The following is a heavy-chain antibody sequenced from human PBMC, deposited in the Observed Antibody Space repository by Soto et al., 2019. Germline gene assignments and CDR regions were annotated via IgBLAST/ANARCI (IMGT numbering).Heavy chain of an antibody. Sequence: GGSLRLSCAASGFTVSSNYMSWVRQAPGKGLEWVSVIYSGGSTYYADSVKGRFTISRDNAKNTMSLQMNSLRAEDTAVYYCARVLKSSGWDNDVFDIWGQGTMVTVSS. V-gene: IGHV3-53*01. J-gene: IGHJ3*02. CDR3: ARVLKSSGWDNDVFDI. CDR2: IYSGGST. CDR1: GFTVSSNY. D-gene: IGHD6-19*01.